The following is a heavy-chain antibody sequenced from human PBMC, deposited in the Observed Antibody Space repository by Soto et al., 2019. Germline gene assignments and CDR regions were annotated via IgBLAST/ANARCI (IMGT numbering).Heavy chain of an antibody. J-gene: IGHJ6*02. D-gene: IGHD3-10*01. CDR2: IYHSGST. V-gene: IGHV4-59*01. CDR1: GGSISSYY. CDR3: ARDLGVXGVIIGPDYYYGMDV. Sequence: SETLSLTCTVSGGSISSYYWSWIRQPPGKGLEWIGYIYHSGSTNYNPSLKSRVTISVDTSKNQFSLKLSSVTAADTAVYYCARDLGVXGVIIGPDYYYGMDVWGQGTTVTVSS.